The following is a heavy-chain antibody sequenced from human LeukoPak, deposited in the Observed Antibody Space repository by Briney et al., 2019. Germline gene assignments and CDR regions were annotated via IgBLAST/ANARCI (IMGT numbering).Heavy chain of an antibody. J-gene: IGHJ4*02. D-gene: IGHD1-26*01. V-gene: IGHV4-39*01. CDR2: IYYSGST. CDR1: GGSISSSSYY. CDR3: ARIIVGATISDY. Sequence: SETLSLTCTVSGGSISSSSYYWGWIRQPPGKGLKWIGSIYYSGSTYYNPSLKNRVTISVDTPKNQFSLKLSSVTAADTAVYHCARIIVGATISDYWGQGTLVTVSS.